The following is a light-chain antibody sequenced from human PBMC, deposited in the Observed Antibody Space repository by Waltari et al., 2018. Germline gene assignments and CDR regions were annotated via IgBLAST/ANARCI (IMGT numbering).Light chain of an antibody. CDR2: WAS. CDR3: QQYYTPPFT. V-gene: IGKV4-1*01. CDR1: RSFLYASVNKNH. J-gene: IGKJ3*01. Sequence: DIVMTQSPDALPVSLGERTAPNSKSSRSFLYASVNKNHLAWYQQKPGQPPKLLIFWASTRESGVPDRFSGSGSGADFTLTISSLQAEDVAVYYCQQYYTPPFTFGPGTKVEIK.